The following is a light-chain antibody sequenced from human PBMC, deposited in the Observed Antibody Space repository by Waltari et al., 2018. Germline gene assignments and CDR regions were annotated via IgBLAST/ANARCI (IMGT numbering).Light chain of an antibody. Sequence: IVMTQSPGTLSVSPGQRASLSCRASETIYNFLAWYQQKPGQRPRLLLPGISPRAAGVPARFTGSGSGADFTLTIDSLQSDDFALYFCQQYFNWPLTFGQGTKVEI. J-gene: IGKJ1*01. V-gene: IGKV3-15*01. CDR2: GIS. CDR3: QQYFNWPLT. CDR1: ETIYNF.